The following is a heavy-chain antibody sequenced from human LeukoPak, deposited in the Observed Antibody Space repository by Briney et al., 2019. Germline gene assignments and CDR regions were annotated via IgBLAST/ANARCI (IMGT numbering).Heavy chain of an antibody. Sequence: GGSLRLSCAASGFTFSSYAMSWVRQAPGKGLEWVSAISGSGGSTYYADSVKGRFTISRDNSKNTLYLQMNSLRAEDTAVYYCAKGFYGSGSYPYDAFDIWGQGTMVTVSS. D-gene: IGHD3-10*01. V-gene: IGHV3-23*01. J-gene: IGHJ3*02. CDR1: GFTFSSYA. CDR3: AKGFYGSGSYPYDAFDI. CDR2: ISGSGGST.